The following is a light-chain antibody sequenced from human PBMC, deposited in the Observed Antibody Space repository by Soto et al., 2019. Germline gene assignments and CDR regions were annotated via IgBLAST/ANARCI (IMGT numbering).Light chain of an antibody. Sequence: DIQMTQSPSSLSASVGDRVTITCRASQSISSYLNWYQQKPGKAPKLLIYAASSLQSGVPSRFSGSGSGTDFTLTISSLEPEDFAVYYCQQRSNSITFGQGTKVDIK. CDR3: QQRSNSIT. CDR1: QSISSY. J-gene: IGKJ1*01. V-gene: IGKV1-39*01. CDR2: AAS.